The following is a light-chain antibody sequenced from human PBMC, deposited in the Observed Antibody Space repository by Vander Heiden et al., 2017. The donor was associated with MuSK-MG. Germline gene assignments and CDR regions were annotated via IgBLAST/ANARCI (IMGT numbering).Light chain of an antibody. CDR1: SSDVGGYNY. Sequence: QSALTQPASVSGSPGQSITISCTGTSSDVGGYNYVSWYQQHPGKAPKRMIYEVSNRPSGVSNRFSGSKSGNTASLTISGLQAEDEADYYCISYTSISTYVFGTGTKVTVL. CDR2: EVS. CDR3: ISYTSISTYV. J-gene: IGLJ1*01. V-gene: IGLV2-14*01.